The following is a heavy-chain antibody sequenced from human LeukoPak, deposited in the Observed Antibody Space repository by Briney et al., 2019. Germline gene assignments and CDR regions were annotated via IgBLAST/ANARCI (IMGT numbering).Heavy chain of an antibody. CDR1: GFTFCDYA. D-gene: IGHD3-10*01. V-gene: IGHV3-49*04. CDR3: TRGSKLFDY. J-gene: IGHJ4*02. CDR2: IRSKAYGGTT. Sequence: PGRSLRLSCTASGFTFCDYAMSWVRQAPGKGLEWVGFIRSKAYGGTTEYAASVKGRFTISRDDSKSIAYLQMNSLKTEDTAVYYCTRGSKLFDYGGQGTLVTVSA.